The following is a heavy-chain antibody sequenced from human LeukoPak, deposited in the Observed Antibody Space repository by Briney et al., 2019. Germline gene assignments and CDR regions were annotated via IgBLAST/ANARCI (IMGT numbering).Heavy chain of an antibody. Sequence: QPGGSLRLSCAASGFTFSSYAMSWVRQAPGKGLEWVSAISGSGGSTYYADSVKGRFTISRDNSKNTLYLQTNSLRAEDTAVYYCAKDLAIYDSIYFDYWGQGTLVTVSS. D-gene: IGHD3-22*01. CDR1: GFTFSSYA. CDR2: ISGSGGST. V-gene: IGHV3-23*01. CDR3: AKDLAIYDSIYFDY. J-gene: IGHJ4*02.